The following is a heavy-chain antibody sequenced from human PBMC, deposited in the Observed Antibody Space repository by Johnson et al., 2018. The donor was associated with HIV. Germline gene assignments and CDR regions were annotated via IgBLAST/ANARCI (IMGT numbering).Heavy chain of an antibody. CDR1: GFTFSTYW. Sequence: EQLVESGGGLVQPGGSLRLSCAASGFTFSTYWMHWVRQAPGKGPVWVSSINSDGSSTSYADSVRGRFTISRDNAKNTLYLQMNSLRAEDTAVYFCARTIGDRPGGAFDVWGQGTMVTVSS. J-gene: IGHJ3*01. V-gene: IGHV3-74*02. D-gene: IGHD6-6*01. CDR3: ARTIGDRPGGAFDV. CDR2: INSDGSST.